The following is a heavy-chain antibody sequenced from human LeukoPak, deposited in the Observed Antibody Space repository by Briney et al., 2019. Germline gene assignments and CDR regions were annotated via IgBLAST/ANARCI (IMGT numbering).Heavy chain of an antibody. D-gene: IGHD5-18*01. CDR1: GGXISGDY. V-gene: IGHV4-59*08. CDR2: IFYSGTT. CDR3: ARHVTYYGMAV. J-gene: IGHJ6*02. Sequence: SETLSLTCTVSGGXISGDYCSWIRQPPGKGLEWIGYIFYSGTTSYNPSLQSRVTISVDTSKNQFSLKLSSVTAADTAVYYCARHVTYYGMAVWGQGTTVTVSS.